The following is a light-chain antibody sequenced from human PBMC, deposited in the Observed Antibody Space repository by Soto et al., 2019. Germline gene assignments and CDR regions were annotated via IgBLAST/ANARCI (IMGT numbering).Light chain of an antibody. CDR3: HQLGYSPRT. J-gene: IGKJ1*01. CDR1: QTVNSDY. V-gene: IGKV3-20*01. CDR2: ATS. Sequence: EIVLTQSPGTLSLSPGETATLSCRASQTVNSDYLARFQQRPGQAPRLLIFATSRRATDIPDRFSGSGSGTDFTLAIRRLEPEDFAVYYCHQLGYSPRTFGQGTKVDIK.